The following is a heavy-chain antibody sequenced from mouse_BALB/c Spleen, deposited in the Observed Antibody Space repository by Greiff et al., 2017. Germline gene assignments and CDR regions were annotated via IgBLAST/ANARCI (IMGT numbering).Heavy chain of an antibody. D-gene: IGHD2-1*01. CDR3: ARHVGIYYGNYDAMDY. CDR1: GFAFSSYD. J-gene: IGHJ4*01. Sequence: EVNVVESGGGLVKPGGSLKLSCAASGFAFSSYDMSWVRQTPEKRLEWVAYISSGGGSTYYPDTVKGRFTISRDNAKNTLYLQMSSLKSEDTAMYYCARHVGIYYGNYDAMDYWGQGTSVTVSS. V-gene: IGHV5-12-1*01. CDR2: ISSGGGST.